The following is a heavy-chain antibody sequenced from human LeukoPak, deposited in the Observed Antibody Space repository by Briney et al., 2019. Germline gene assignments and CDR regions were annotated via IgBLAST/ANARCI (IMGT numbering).Heavy chain of an antibody. CDR1: GFTVSSNY. J-gene: IGHJ1*01. D-gene: IGHD6-13*01. CDR3: ARERPSAGSAAGTVGYFQH. CDR2: IYSGGST. Sequence: GGSLRLSCAASGFTVSSNYMSWVRQAPGKGLEWVSVIYSGGSTYYADSVKGRFTISRDNSKNTLYLQMNSLRAEDTAVYYCARERPSAGSAAGTVGYFQHWGQGTLVTVSS. V-gene: IGHV3-53*05.